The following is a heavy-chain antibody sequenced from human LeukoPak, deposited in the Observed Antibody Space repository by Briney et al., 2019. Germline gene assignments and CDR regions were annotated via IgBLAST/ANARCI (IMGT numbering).Heavy chain of an antibody. CDR1: GFSFSRYW. Sequence: GESLRLSCAGSGFSFSRYWMAWVRQAPGKGLEWVASINQDVSRIHYVDSVKGRFTISRDNAKSSLFLQMTSLRVEDTAVYYCARLKDDVTKFDYWSQGTLVTVSS. CDR2: INQDVSRI. CDR3: ARLKDDVTKFDY. J-gene: IGHJ4*02. V-gene: IGHV3-7*01. D-gene: IGHD2-8*01.